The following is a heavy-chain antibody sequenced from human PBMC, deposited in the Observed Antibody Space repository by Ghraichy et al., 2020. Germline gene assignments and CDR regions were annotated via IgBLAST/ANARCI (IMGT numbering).Heavy chain of an antibody. D-gene: IGHD5-18*01. J-gene: IGHJ4*02. V-gene: IGHV3-48*02. CDR1: GFTFSSYS. Sequence: GGSLRLSCAASGFTFSSYSMNWVRQAPGKGLEWVSYISSSSSTIYYADSVKGRFTISRDNAKNSLYLQMNSLRDEDTAVYYCARDITEDTAMGTFDYWGQGTLVTVSS. CDR3: ARDITEDTAMGTFDY. CDR2: ISSSSSTI.